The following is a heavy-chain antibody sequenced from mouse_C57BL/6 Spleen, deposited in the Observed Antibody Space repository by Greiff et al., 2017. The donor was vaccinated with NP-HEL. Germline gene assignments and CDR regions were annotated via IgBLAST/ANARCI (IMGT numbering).Heavy chain of an antibody. J-gene: IGHJ2*01. CDR3: ARYGYDYERYFDY. D-gene: IGHD2-4*01. CDR1: GYTFTDYY. Sequence: EVQLQQSGPELVKPGASVKISCKASGYTFTDYYMNWVKQSHGKSLEWIGDINPNNGGTSYNQKFKGKATLTVDKSSTTAYMELRSLTSEDSAVYYCARYGYDYERYFDYWGQGTTLTVSS. V-gene: IGHV1-26*01. CDR2: INPNNGGT.